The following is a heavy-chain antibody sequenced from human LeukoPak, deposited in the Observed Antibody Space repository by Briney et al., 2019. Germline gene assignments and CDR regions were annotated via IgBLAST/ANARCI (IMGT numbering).Heavy chain of an antibody. CDR3: ARGPYDHVWGRKTRDDY. CDR1: GGSFSGYY. CDR2: INHSGST. V-gene: IGHV4-34*01. J-gene: IGHJ4*02. D-gene: IGHD3-16*01. Sequence: SETLSLTCAVYGGSFSGYYWSWIRQPPGKGLEWIGEINHSGSTNYNPSLKSRVTISVDTSKNQFSLKLSSVTAADTAVYYCARGPYDHVWGRKTRDDYWGQGTLVTVSS.